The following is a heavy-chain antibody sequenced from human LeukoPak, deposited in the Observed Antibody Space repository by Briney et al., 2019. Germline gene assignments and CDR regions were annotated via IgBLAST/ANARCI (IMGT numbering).Heavy chain of an antibody. CDR1: GYTFTSYD. CDR3: ARGSITGTTNDY. Sequence: ASVKVSCKASGYTFTSYDINWVRQATGQGLEWMGWMNPNSGNTGYAQKFHGRVTMTRNNSISTAYMELSSLRSEDTAVYYCARGSITGTTNDYWGQGTLVTVSS. V-gene: IGHV1-8*01. J-gene: IGHJ4*02. D-gene: IGHD1-20*01. CDR2: MNPNSGNT.